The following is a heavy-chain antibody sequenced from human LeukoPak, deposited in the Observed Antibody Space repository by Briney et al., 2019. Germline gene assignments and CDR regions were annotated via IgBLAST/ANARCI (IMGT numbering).Heavy chain of an antibody. V-gene: IGHV4-34*01. J-gene: IGHJ5*02. Sequence: PSETLSLTCAVYGGSFSGYYWSWIRQPPGKGLEWIGEINHSGSTNYNPSLKSRVTISVDTSKNQFSLKLSSVTAADTAVYYCARASRYCSSTSCYTGTNWFDPWGQGTLVTVSS. D-gene: IGHD2-2*02. CDR3: ARASRYCSSTSCYTGTNWFDP. CDR1: GGSFSGYY. CDR2: INHSGST.